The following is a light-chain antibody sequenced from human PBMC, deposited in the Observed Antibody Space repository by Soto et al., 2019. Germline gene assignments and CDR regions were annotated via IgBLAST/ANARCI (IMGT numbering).Light chain of an antibody. J-gene: IGKJ1*01. Sequence: DIQMTQSPSTLSASVGDRVTITCRASQSISSWLTWYQQKPGKAPNLLIYKASSLESGVPSRFSGSGSRTEFTLTISSLQPDDFATYYCQQYNSLPWTFGQGTKVEIK. CDR1: QSISSW. CDR2: KAS. CDR3: QQYNSLPWT. V-gene: IGKV1-5*03.